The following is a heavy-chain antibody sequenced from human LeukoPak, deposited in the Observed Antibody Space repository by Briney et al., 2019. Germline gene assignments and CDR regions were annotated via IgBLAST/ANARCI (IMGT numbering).Heavy chain of an antibody. CDR2: VGTVGDT. CDR1: GFSFSNYD. V-gene: IGHV3-13*04. Sequence: GGSLRLSCSASGFSFSNYDMHCVRQATGKGLEWVSAVGTVGDTYYPDSVRGRFTISRENAENSLYLQMDSLRAGDTAVYYCARGARGTYYTHFDYWGQGTLVTVSS. CDR3: ARGARGTYYTHFDY. D-gene: IGHD1-26*01. J-gene: IGHJ4*02.